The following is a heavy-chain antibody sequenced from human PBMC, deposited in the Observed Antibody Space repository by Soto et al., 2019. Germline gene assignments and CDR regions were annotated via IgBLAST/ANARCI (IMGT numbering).Heavy chain of an antibody. V-gene: IGHV1-69*01. D-gene: IGHD1-26*01. CDR2: IIPIFGTA. Sequence: QVQLVQSGAEVKKPGSSVKVSCKASGGTFSTYAISWVRQAPGQGLEWMGGIIPIFGTANYAQKFQGRVTITAAESTSTAYMEPSSLGSEDTAVYYCAADVGASARTFDYWGQGTLVTVSS. CDR3: AADVGASARTFDY. CDR1: GGTFSTYA. J-gene: IGHJ4*02.